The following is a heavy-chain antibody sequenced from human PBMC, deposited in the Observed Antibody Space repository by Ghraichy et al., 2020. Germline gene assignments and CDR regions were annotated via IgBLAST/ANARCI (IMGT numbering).Heavy chain of an antibody. D-gene: IGHD3-9*01. V-gene: IGHV1-18*01. CDR1: GYTFTSYG. CDR2: ISAYNGNT. J-gene: IGHJ4*02. CDR3: ASSYYDILTGYAAPSYFDY. Sequence: KVSCKASGYTFTSYGISWVRQAPGQGLEWMGWISAYNGNTNYAQKLQGRVTMTTDTSTSTAYMELRSLRSDDTAVYYCASSYYDILTGYAAPSYFDYWGQGTLVTVSS.